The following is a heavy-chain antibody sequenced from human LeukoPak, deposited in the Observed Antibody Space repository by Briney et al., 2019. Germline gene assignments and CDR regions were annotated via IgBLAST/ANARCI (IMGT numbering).Heavy chain of an antibody. CDR3: AKDLYDSSGFDY. J-gene: IGHJ4*02. Sequence: GRPLRLSCAASGFTFDDYAMHWVRQAPGKGREWVSGISWNSGSIGYADSVKGRFTISRDNAKNSLYLQMNSLRAEDTALYYCAKDLYDSSGFDYWGQGTLVTVSS. V-gene: IGHV3-9*01. D-gene: IGHD3-22*01. CDR1: GFTFDDYA. CDR2: ISWNSGSI.